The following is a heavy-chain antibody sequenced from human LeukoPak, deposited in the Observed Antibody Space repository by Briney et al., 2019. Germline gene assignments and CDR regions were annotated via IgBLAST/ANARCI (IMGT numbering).Heavy chain of an antibody. Sequence: GGSLRLSCAASGFTFDDYAMHWVRQAPGKGLEWVSGISWNSGSIGYVDSVKGRFTISRDNAKNSLYLQMNSLRAEDTALYYCAKHPDSSGYYSFFDYWGQGTLVTVSS. CDR1: GFTFDDYA. CDR3: AKHPDSSGYYSFFDY. J-gene: IGHJ4*02. D-gene: IGHD3-22*01. V-gene: IGHV3-9*01. CDR2: ISWNSGSI.